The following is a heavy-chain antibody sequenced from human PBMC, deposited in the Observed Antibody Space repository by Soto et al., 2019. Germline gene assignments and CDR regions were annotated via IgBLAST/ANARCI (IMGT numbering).Heavy chain of an antibody. V-gene: IGHV3-33*01. CDR2: IWYDGSNK. Sequence: QVQLVESGGGVVQPGRSLRLSCAASGFTFSSYGMHWVRQAPGKGLEWVAVIWYDGSNKYYADSVKGRFTISRDNSKNTLYLQMNSLRAEDMAVYYCARSSGYYADAFDIWGQGTMVTVSS. J-gene: IGHJ3*02. CDR1: GFTFSSYG. CDR3: ARSSGYYADAFDI. D-gene: IGHD3-22*01.